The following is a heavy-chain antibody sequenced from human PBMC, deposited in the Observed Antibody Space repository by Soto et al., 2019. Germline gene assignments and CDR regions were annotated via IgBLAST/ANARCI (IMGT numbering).Heavy chain of an antibody. CDR1: GHSFTSYW. J-gene: IGHJ4*02. D-gene: IGHD1-26*01. Sequence: PGESLKISCRGSGHSFTSYWISWVRQMPGKGLEWMGRIDPSDSYTNYSPSFQGHVTISADKSISTAYLQWSSLKASDTAMYYCARPGVGATENFGYWGQGTLVTVSS. V-gene: IGHV5-10-1*01. CDR3: ARPGVGATENFGY. CDR2: IDPSDSYT.